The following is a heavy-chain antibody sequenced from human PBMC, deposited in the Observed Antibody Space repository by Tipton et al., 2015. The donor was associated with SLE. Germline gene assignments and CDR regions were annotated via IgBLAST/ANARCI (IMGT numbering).Heavy chain of an antibody. CDR2: INPSGGHT. J-gene: IGHJ4*02. CDR3: ARDRTYCASALCVFDF. Sequence: QLVQSGSELKKPGASVKISCRASGNPFTSHSIHWVRQAPGQGLEWMGMINPSGGHTTYAQRFQGRVTMTRDTSTSSVYMELSSLRSDDTAVYYCARDRTYCASALCVFDFWGQGTLVTVSS. V-gene: IGHV1-46*01. CDR1: GNPFTSHS. D-gene: IGHD3-22*01.